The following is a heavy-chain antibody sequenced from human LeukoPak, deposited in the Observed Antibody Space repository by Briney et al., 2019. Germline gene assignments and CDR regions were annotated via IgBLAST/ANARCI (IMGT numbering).Heavy chain of an antibody. Sequence: GGSLRLSCAASGFTFSSYSMNWVRQAPGKGLEWVSSISSSSSYIYYADSVKGRFTISRDNAKNSLYLQMNSLRAEDTAVYYCARDYVVVVVTEAFGIWAKGQWSPSLQ. CDR3: ARDYVVVVVTEAFGI. CDR2: ISSSSSYI. CDR1: GFTFSSYS. J-gene: IGHJ3*02. V-gene: IGHV3-21*01. D-gene: IGHD2-15*01.